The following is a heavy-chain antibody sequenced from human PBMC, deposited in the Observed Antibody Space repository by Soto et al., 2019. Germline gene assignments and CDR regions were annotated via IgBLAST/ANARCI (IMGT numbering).Heavy chain of an antibody. V-gene: IGHV1-18*01. CDR3: ARGYRVTNWFDP. J-gene: IGHJ5*02. CDR2: ISAYNGNT. Sequence: ASVKVSCKASGYTFTSYGISWVRQAPGQGLEWMGWISAYNGNTNYAQKLQGRVTITTDKSTSTAYMELRSLRSDDTAVYYCARGYRVTNWFDPWGQGTLVTVSS. D-gene: IGHD1-26*01. CDR1: GYTFTSYG.